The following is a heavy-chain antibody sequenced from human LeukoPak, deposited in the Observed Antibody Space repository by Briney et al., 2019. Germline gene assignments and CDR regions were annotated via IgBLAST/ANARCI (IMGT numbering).Heavy chain of an antibody. Sequence: SETLSLTCTVSGGSISSGSYYWSWIRQPAGKGLEWIGRIYTSGSTNYNPSLKSRVTISVDTSKNQFSLKLSSVTAADMAVYYCARDLEGGNQWGAFDIWGQGTMVTVSS. CDR3: ARDLEGGNQWGAFDI. CDR1: GGSISSGSYY. V-gene: IGHV4-61*02. J-gene: IGHJ3*02. D-gene: IGHD3-16*01. CDR2: IYTSGST.